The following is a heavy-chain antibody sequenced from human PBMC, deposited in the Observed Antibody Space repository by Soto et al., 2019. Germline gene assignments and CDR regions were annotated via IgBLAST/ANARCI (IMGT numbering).Heavy chain of an antibody. J-gene: IGHJ2*01. CDR3: ARDIRSCYFDL. CDR2: IFYDGSNK. D-gene: IGHD3-16*01. Sequence: HPGGSLRLSCAASGFTFSNYGMHWVRQAPGKGLEWVAVIFYDGSNKYYADSVKGRFTISRDNSKNTLSLQMNSLRAEDTAVYYCARDIRSCYFDLWGRGTLVTVSS. CDR1: GFTFSNYG. V-gene: IGHV3-33*01.